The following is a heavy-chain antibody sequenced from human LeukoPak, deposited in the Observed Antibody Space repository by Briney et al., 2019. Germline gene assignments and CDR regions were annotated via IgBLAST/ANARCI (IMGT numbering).Heavy chain of an antibody. J-gene: IGHJ5*02. CDR3: ACTCYYDSSGLNWFDP. V-gene: IGHV4-39*01. Sequence: PSETLSLTCTVSGGSISSSSYYWGWIRQPPGKGLEWIGSIYYSGSTYYNPSLKSRVTISVDTSKNQFSLKLSSVTAADTAVYYCACTCYYDSSGLNWFDPWGQGTLVTVSS. D-gene: IGHD3-22*01. CDR2: IYYSGST. CDR1: GGSISSSSYY.